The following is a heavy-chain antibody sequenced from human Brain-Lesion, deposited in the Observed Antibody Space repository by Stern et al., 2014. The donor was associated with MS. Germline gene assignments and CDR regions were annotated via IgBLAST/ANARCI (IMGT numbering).Heavy chain of an antibody. CDR1: RYTFSSYD. CDR2: MNPYSGNT. D-gene: IGHD2-2*01. J-gene: IGHJ4*02. Sequence: VQLVESGAEVKKPGASVKVSCKASRYTFSSYDITWGRQASGDGIEWMGWMNPYSGNTGYAQKFKGRVSMTSDPSISTVYMELTSLTSDYTAVYFCARAVRNQLLSEYWGQGTLVTVSS. V-gene: IGHV1-8*01. CDR3: ARAVRNQLLSEY.